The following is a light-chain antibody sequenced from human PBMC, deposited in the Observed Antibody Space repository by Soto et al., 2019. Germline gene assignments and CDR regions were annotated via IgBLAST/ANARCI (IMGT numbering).Light chain of an antibody. CDR3: FLSYSDAVV. CDR2: DTS. CDR1: TGVVTIGHH. J-gene: IGLJ3*02. Sequence: QSVVTQAPSVTVSPGGTVTLTCGSITGVVTIGHHPHWFQQKPGQAPMTLIYDTSNTHSWTPARFSGSLLGGKAALTLSGAQLDDEAEYYCFLSYSDAVVFGGGTKVTVL. V-gene: IGLV7-46*01.